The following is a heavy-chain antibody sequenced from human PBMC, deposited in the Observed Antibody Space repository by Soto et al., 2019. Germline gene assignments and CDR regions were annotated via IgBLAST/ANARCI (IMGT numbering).Heavy chain of an antibody. D-gene: IGHD3-9*01. J-gene: IGHJ4*02. CDR3: TAMYYDILTGPDY. V-gene: IGHV3-15*01. CDR2: IKSKTDGGTT. Sequence: GGSLRLSCAASGFTFSNAWMSWVRQAPGKGLEWVGRIKSKTDGGTTDYAAPVKGRFTISRDDSKNTLYLQMNSLKTEDTAMYYCTAMYYDILTGPDYWGQGTLVTVSS. CDR1: GFTFSNAW.